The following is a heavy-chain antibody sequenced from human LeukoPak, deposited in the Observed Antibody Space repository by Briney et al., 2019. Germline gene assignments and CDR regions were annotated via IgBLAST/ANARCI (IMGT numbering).Heavy chain of an antibody. Sequence: SETLSLTCALSGGSISTYYWSWVRQPPGKGLEWIGYIYYTGSTDYNPSLKSRVTMSVDTSKNQFSLKLSSVTAADTAVYYCARQGYSYGSSLDYWGQGTLVTVSS. CDR1: GGSISTYY. D-gene: IGHD5-18*01. CDR2: IYYTGST. J-gene: IGHJ4*02. V-gene: IGHV4-59*08. CDR3: ARQGYSYGSSLDY.